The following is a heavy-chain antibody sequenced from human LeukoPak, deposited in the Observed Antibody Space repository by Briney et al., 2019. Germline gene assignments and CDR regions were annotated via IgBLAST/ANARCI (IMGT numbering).Heavy chain of an antibody. CDR2: IGPSGSDR. J-gene: IGHJ4*02. V-gene: IGHV3-21*06. D-gene: IGHD1-14*01. CDR3: ATETNGRHYDY. Sequence: GGSLRLSCTASGLTFSTSGFNWVRQAPGKGLEWVASIGPSGSDRYHADSIKGRFTISRDNANNFLYLQMNSLRAEDTAVYYCATETNGRHYDYWGQGTLLTVSS. CDR1: GLTFSTSG.